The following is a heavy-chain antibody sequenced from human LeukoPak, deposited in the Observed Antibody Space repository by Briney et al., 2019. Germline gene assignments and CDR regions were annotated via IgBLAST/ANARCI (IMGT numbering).Heavy chain of an antibody. V-gene: IGHV1-18*01. CDR1: GYTFTNYG. CDR3: ARDQGDSPDY. CDR2: INAYNGNT. Sequence: GASVKVSCKASGYTFTNYGITWARQAPGQGLEWMGWINAYNGNTNYAQRLQGRITMTTDTFTSTAYMELRSLRSDDTAVYYCARDQGDSPDYWGQGTLVTVSS. D-gene: IGHD2-21*02. J-gene: IGHJ4*02.